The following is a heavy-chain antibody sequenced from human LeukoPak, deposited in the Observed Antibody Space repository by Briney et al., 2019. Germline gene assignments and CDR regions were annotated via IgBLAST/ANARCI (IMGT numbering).Heavy chain of an antibody. CDR3: AELGITMIGGV. CDR2: ISSSGSTI. V-gene: IGHV3-48*04. D-gene: IGHD3-10*02. CDR1: GFTFSSYG. Sequence: PGGSLRLSCAASGFTFSSYGMTWVRQAPGKGLEWVSYISSSGSTIYYADSVKGRFTISRDNAKNSLYLQMNSLRAEDTAVYYCAELGITMIGGVWGKGTTVTISS. J-gene: IGHJ6*03.